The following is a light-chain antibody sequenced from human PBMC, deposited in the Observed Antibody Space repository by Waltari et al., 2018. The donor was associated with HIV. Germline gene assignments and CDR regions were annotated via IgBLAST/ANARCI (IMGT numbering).Light chain of an antibody. V-gene: IGLV2-8*01. CDR1: SSDVGPYDY. Sequence: QSALTQSPSASGSPGQSVTISCTGTSSDVGPYDYVYWYQQHPGKAPKLMIYEVSKRPSGVPDRFSGSKSANTASLTVSGLQEDDEADYYCSSYAGSNNLVFGGGTKLTVL. CDR3: SSYAGSNNLV. CDR2: EVS. J-gene: IGLJ3*02.